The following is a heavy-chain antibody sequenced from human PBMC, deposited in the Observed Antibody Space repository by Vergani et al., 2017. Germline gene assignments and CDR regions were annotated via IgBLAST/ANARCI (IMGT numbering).Heavy chain of an antibody. D-gene: IGHD1-7*01. J-gene: IGHJ6*03. CDR2: IYWNDDQ. CDR1: GFSLNTRGVS. CDR3: VYRKTEYGTTGCFYPFYYYYYMDV. Sequence: QITLKESGPTLVKPTQTPTLICTFSGFSLNTRGVSVAWIRKPPGKALDWLALIYWNDDQHYSPSLNNRVTITKDTSKNQVFLTMTNMDYVDTGTYYCVYRKTEYGTTGCFYPFYYYYYMDVWGKXP. V-gene: IGHV2-5*04.